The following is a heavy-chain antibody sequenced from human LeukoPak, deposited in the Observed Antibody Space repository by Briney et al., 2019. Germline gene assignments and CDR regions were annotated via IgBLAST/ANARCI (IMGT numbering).Heavy chain of an antibody. D-gene: IGHD3-10*01. V-gene: IGHV3-23*01. CDR3: AKVGGSGNYYPEY. J-gene: IGHJ4*02. CDR2: ISANGRGT. CDR1: GFTFTNYA. Sequence: GRTLRLSCAVSGFTFTNYAMSWVCQAPGKGLGRISAISANGRGTYYANSVKGPFTISRDDSKNTLFLQMNSLRAEDTAIYYCAKVGGSGNYYPEYWGQGTLVTVSS.